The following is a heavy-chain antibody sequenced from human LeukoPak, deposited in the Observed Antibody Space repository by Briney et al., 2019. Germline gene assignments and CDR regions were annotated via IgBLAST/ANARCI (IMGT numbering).Heavy chain of an antibody. J-gene: IGHJ4*02. CDR3: ARRFTRRYFDWLSKESKYYFDY. Sequence: SETLSLTCAVYGGSFSGYYWSWIRQPPGKGLEWIGEINHSGSTNYNPSLKSRVTISVDTSKNQFSLKLSSVTAADTAVYYCARRFTRRYFDWLSKESKYYFDYWGQGTLVTVSS. D-gene: IGHD3-9*01. CDR2: INHSGST. CDR1: GGSFSGYY. V-gene: IGHV4-34*01.